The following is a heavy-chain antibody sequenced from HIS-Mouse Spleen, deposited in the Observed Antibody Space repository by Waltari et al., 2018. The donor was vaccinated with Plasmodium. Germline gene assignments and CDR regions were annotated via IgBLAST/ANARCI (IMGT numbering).Heavy chain of an antibody. D-gene: IGHD6-6*01. CDR1: GYTFPGYY. CDR3: ATKGGSSSDY. CDR2: INPNSGGT. V-gene: IGHV1-2*02. Sequence: QVQLVQSGAEVKTPGASVQVSCKASGYTFPGYYMNWVRQAPEQGLEWMGGINPNSGGTNYAQKFQGRVTMTRDTSISTAYMELSRLRSDDTAVYYCATKGGSSSDYWGQGTLVTVSS. J-gene: IGHJ4*02.